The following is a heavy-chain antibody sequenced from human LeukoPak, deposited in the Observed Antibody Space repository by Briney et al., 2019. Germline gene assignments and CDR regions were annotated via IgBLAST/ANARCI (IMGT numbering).Heavy chain of an antibody. Sequence: GGSLRLSCAASGFTSGSYWMSWVRQAPGKGLEWVANIKLDGSEKYYVDSVKGRFTISRDNAKNSLYLQMNSLRAEDTAVYYRARGVGTDYWGQGTQVTVSS. D-gene: IGHD1-26*01. J-gene: IGHJ4*02. V-gene: IGHV3-7*01. CDR1: GFTSGSYW. CDR2: IKLDGSEK. CDR3: ARGVGTDY.